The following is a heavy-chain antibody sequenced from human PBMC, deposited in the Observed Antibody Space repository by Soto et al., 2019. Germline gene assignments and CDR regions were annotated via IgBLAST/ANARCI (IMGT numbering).Heavy chain of an antibody. CDR2: IFYSGST. V-gene: IGHV4-39*01. D-gene: IGHD6-19*01. J-gene: IGHJ4*02. CDR3: ARRYGWLYFDY. CDR1: GDSISSSNYF. Sequence: QLQLQESGPGLVKPWETLSLICTVSGDSISSSNYFWGWIRQPPGKGLEWIGTIFYSGSTYYNPSLKSPGPISVDPSKNQCSLKLSSVPAADTALYYCARRYGWLYFDYWGQGSLVTVSS.